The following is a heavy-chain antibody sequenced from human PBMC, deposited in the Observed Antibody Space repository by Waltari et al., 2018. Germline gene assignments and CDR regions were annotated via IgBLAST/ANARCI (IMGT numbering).Heavy chain of an antibody. CDR1: GGSIGSSSYY. CDR2: IDYSGHT. CDR3: ARRSGRYGADWFDP. V-gene: IGHV4-39*02. D-gene: IGHD1-26*01. Sequence: QLQLQESGPGRVKPSETLSLTGTVSGGSIGSSSYYWGWIRQPPGKGLGWIGGIDYSGHTYYNPSLKGRVTISVDPSKNHFSLKLSSVTAADTAVYYCARRSGRYGADWFDPWGQGTLVTVSS. J-gene: IGHJ5*02.